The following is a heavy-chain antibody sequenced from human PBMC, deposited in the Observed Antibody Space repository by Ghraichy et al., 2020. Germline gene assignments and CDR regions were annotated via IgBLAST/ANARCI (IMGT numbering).Heavy chain of an antibody. V-gene: IGHV3-9*01. CDR3: AKDIDRASTGVGYCYGMDV. Sequence: GGSLRLSCAASGFTFDDFAMFWVRQAPGKGLEWVSGISWNSGSIGYADSVKGRFTISRDNAKNSLYLLMNSLRAEDTALYYCAKDIDRASTGVGYCYGMDVWGQGTTVTVSS. D-gene: IGHD1-1*01. J-gene: IGHJ6*02. CDR1: GFTFDDFA. CDR2: ISWNSGSI.